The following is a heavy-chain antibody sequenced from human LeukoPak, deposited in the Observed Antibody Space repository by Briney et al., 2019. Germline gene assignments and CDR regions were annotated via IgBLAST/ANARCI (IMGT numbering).Heavy chain of an antibody. CDR3: AKERASGNYWGYFDS. CDR1: GVNFTTYA. D-gene: IGHD3-10*01. CDR2: TTGSGNDT. Sequence: GGSLRLSSAASGVNFTTYATSWVRQAPEEGLEWGSATTGSGNDTFSAGSVKGRFIISRDNYKNILYLQMDSVRAEDTALYYCAKERASGNYWGYFDSWGQGTLVTVSS. J-gene: IGHJ4*02. V-gene: IGHV3-23*01.